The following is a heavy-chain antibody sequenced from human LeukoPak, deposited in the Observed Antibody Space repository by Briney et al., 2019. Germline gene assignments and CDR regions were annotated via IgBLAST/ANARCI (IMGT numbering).Heavy chain of an antibody. D-gene: IGHD1-26*01. CDR3: ARGVVRGSYSGNWFDP. CDR2: IIPIFGTA. CDR1: GGTFSSYA. V-gene: IGHV1-69*13. J-gene: IGHJ5*02. Sequence: GASVKVSCKASGGTFSSYAISWVRQAPGQGLEWMGGIIPIFGTANYAQKFQGRVTITADESTSTAYMELSSLRSEDTAVYYCARGVVRGSYSGNWFDPWGQGTLVTVSS.